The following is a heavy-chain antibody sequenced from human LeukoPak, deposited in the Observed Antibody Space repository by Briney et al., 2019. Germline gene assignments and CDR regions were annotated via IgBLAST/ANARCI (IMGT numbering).Heavy chain of an antibody. CDR1: GFSFSSSP. CDR3: ATWNWNVYYFNY. V-gene: IGHV3-23*01. D-gene: IGHD1-1*01. Sequence: GGSLRLSCAVSGFSFSSSPMSWARQAPGKGLEWVSAISGSGGTTYYADSVKGRFTISRDNSKNTLYLQMNSLRAEDAAVYYCATWNWNVYYFNYWGQGTLVTVSS. CDR2: ISGSGGTT. J-gene: IGHJ4*02.